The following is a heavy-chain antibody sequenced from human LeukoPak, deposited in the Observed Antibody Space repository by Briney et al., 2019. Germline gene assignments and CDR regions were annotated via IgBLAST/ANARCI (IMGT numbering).Heavy chain of an antibody. V-gene: IGHV3-30*04. CDR1: GFTFSSYA. CDR2: ISYDGSNK. Sequence: GGSLRLSCAASGFTFSSYAMHWVRQAPGKGLEWGAVISYDGSNKYYADSVKGRFTISRDNSKNTLYLQMNSLRAEDTAVYYCARGLTGYYGPLDYWGQGTLVTVSS. D-gene: IGHD3-9*01. CDR3: ARGLTGYYGPLDY. J-gene: IGHJ4*02.